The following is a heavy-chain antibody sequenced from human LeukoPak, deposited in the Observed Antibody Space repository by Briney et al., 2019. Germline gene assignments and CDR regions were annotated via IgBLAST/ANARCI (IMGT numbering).Heavy chain of an antibody. CDR1: GGSISSYY. V-gene: IGHV4-59*08. J-gene: IGHJ4*02. D-gene: IGHD4-23*01. CDR2: IYYSGST. Sequence: TSETLSLTCTVSGGSISSYYWSWIRQPPGKGLEWIGYIYYSGSTNYNPSLKSRVTISVDTSKNQFSLKLSSVTAADTAVYYCARQPYYGVNDYWGQGTLVTVSS. CDR3: ARQPYYGVNDY.